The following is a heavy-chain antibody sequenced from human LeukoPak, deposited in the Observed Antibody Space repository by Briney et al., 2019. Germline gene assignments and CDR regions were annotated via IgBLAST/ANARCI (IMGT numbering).Heavy chain of an antibody. CDR1: GFTFSSYS. V-gene: IGHV3-21*01. CDR2: ISSSSSYI. CDR3: ARVKARIAAAGTYYGMDA. D-gene: IGHD6-13*01. J-gene: IGHJ6*02. Sequence: GGSLRLSCAASGFTFSSYSMNWVRQAPGKGLEWVPSISSSSSYIYYADSVKGRFTISRDNAKNSLYLQMNSLRAEDTAVYYCARVKARIAAAGTYYGMDAWGQGTTVTVSS.